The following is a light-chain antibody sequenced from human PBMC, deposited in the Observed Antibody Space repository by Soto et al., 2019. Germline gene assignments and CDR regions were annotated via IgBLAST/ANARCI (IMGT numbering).Light chain of an antibody. CDR2: GAS. V-gene: IGKV3-20*01. J-gene: IGKJ1*01. CDR1: QSVSANY. CDR3: QQCGTSPRT. Sequence: EIVLTQSPGTLSLSPGERATLSCRASQSVSANYLAWYQQKPGQAPRLLIYGASTRATGIPDRFSGSGSGTDFILTISRLGPEDFAVYYCQQCGTSPRTFGQGTKVEIK.